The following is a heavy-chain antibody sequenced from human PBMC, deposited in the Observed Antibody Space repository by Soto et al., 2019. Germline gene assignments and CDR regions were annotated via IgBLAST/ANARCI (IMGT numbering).Heavy chain of an antibody. V-gene: IGHV1-2*02. D-gene: IGHD3-3*01. Sequence: ASVKVSCKASGYTFTDYYMHWVRQAPGQGLEWVGWINPKSGGTNYAQKFQGRVTMTRDTSISTAYMELSMLRSEDTAVYYCARGGITIFGVVDYWGQGTLVTVSS. CDR2: INPKSGGT. CDR1: GYTFTDYY. J-gene: IGHJ4*02. CDR3: ARGGITIFGVVDY.